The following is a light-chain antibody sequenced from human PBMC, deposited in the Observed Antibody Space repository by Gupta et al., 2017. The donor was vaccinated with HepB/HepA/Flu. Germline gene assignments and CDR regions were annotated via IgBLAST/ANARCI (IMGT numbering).Light chain of an antibody. V-gene: IGLV1-47*01. Sequence: SVQTQSPSSSGTPGRRVTIACSGSSSNIGNNYVYWYQQVTGTAPKLLIYRNNQRPSGVPDRFSGSKSGTSASRAISGLRSEDEADYYCAAWDDSLSGLVFGGGTNLTVL. CDR1: SSNIGNNY. CDR3: AAWDDSLSGLV. CDR2: RNN. J-gene: IGLJ2*01.